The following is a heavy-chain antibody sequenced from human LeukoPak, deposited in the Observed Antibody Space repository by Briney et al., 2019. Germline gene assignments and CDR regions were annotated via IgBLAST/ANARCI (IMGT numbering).Heavy chain of an antibody. D-gene: IGHD3-10*01. CDR2: ISSSSSYI. V-gene: IGHV3-21*01. CDR3: ARSGDYYGSGSYQYNWFDP. Sequence: PGGSLRLSCAASGFTFSSYSMNWVRQAPGKGLEWVSSISSSSSYIYYADSVKGRFTISRDNAKNSLYLQMNSLRAEDTAVYYCARSGDYYGSGSYQYNWFDPWGQGTLVTVSS. J-gene: IGHJ5*02. CDR1: GFTFSSYS.